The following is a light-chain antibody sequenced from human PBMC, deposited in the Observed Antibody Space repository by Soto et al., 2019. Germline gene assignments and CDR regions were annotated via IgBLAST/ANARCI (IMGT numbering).Light chain of an antibody. CDR2: AAS. J-gene: IGKJ1*01. V-gene: IGKV1-6*01. CDR3: LQDQDDSWT. Sequence: ATQMTQSPSSLSASVGDRITITCRASRDLGSDLSWYQQKPGKAPTLLIYAASNLQSGFPSRFRGSRSGTEFTLTVSSLQPEDFATEYCLQDQDDSWTGGQGTKVESK. CDR1: RDLGSD.